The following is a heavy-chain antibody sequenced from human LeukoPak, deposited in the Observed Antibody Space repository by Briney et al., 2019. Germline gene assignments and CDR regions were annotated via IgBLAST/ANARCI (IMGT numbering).Heavy chain of an antibody. CDR1: GFTFSSYA. Sequence: GGSLRLSCAASGFTFSSYAMHWVRQASGKGLEWVSSISSGSSYIYYADSVKGRFTISRDNAKNSLYLQMNSLRAEDTAVYYCARDTLRYYYDSSGYYYPANGMDVWAKGPRSPSP. J-gene: IGHJ6*02. CDR3: ARDTLRYYYDSSGYYYPANGMDV. V-gene: IGHV3-21*01. CDR2: ISSGSSYI. D-gene: IGHD3-22*01.